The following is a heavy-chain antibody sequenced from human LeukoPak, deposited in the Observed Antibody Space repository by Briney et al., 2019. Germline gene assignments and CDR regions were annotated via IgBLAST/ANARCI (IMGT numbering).Heavy chain of an antibody. CDR3: ATWAFYHNLDV. V-gene: IGHV3-43*02. CDR1: GFTIGPYA. J-gene: IGHJ6*02. D-gene: IGHD2/OR15-2a*01. Sequence: GGSLRLSCAASGFTIGPYAMHWVRQGPGRGLEWVSVIKADGSGTLYADSVRGRFTTSRDNSKNSLYLQMNTLTSEDTALYYCATWAFYHNLDVWGQGTTVIVSS. CDR2: IKADGSGT.